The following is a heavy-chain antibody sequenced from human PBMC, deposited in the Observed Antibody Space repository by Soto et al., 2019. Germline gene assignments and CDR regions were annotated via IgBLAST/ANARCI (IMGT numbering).Heavy chain of an antibody. J-gene: IGHJ4*02. CDR1: GYTFTSYD. CDR2: MNPNSGNT. CDR3: ARSIVVVTALDY. Sequence: ASVKVSCKASGYTFTSYDINWVRQATGQGLEWIGWMNPNSGNTGYEQKFQGRVTMTRDTSTTTAYMELSSLRSEDTAVYYCARSIVVVTALDYWGQGTPVTVSS. D-gene: IGHD2-21*02. V-gene: IGHV1-8*01.